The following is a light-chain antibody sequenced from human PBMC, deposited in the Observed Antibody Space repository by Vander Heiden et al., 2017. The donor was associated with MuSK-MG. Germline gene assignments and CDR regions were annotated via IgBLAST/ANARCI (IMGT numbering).Light chain of an antibody. V-gene: IGKV1-16*01. J-gene: IGKJ2*01. CDR1: QNVAND. Sequence: DIQMAQSPSSLSAYVGDRVTITCRASQNVANDVSWYQQKPGRAPKSLIHATSTLRSGVPTSFSGNGSGTEFTLTISRLQPEDFATYYCQQENLSPFTFGQGTKLDIK. CDR3: QQENLSPFT. CDR2: ATS.